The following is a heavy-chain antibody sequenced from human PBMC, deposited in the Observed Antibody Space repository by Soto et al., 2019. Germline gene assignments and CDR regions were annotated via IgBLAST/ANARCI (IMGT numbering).Heavy chain of an antibody. V-gene: IGHV4-31*03. J-gene: IGHJ4*02. CDR3: ARVRTNKRYFHY. CDR1: GGSISSGGYY. Sequence: PSETLSLTCTVSGGSISSGGYYWSWIRQHPGKGLEWIGYIYYSGSTYYNPSLKSRVTISVDTSKNQFSLKLSSVTAADTAVYYCARVRTNKRYFHYWGQGTLVTAPQ. CDR2: IYYSGST.